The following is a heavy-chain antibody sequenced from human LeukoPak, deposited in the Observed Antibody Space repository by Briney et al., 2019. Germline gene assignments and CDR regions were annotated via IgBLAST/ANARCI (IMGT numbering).Heavy chain of an antibody. D-gene: IGHD3-10*01. CDR2: IYYSGST. Sequence: SETLSLTCTVSGGSISSDYWSWTRQPPAKGLEWIGYIYYSGSTNYNPSLKSRVTISVDTSKNQFSLKLSSVTAADTAVYYCARDGAGRQFRNYYYGSGSYYNIIWGQGTMVTVSS. J-gene: IGHJ3*02. CDR1: GGSISSDY. V-gene: IGHV4-59*12. CDR3: ARDGAGRQFRNYYYGSGSYYNII.